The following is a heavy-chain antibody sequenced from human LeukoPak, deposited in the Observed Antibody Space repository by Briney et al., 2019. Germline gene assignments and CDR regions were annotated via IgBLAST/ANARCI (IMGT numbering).Heavy chain of an antibody. CDR1: GFTFDDYA. CDR2: IYSGGST. V-gene: IGHV3-66*01. CDR3: ARDGEDYYDSSRYFDY. Sequence: PGGSLRLSCAASGFTFDDYAMHWVRQAPGKGLEWVSVIYSGGSTYYADSVKGRFTISRDNSKNTLYLQMNSLRAEDTAVYYCARDGEDYYDSSRYFDYWGQGTLVTVSS. D-gene: IGHD3-22*01. J-gene: IGHJ4*02.